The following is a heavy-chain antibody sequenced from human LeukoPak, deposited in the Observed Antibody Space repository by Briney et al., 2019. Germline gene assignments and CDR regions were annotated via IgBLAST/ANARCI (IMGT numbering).Heavy chain of an antibody. CDR1: GGSVSSGSYY. V-gene: IGHV4-61*01. CDR2: IYYSGST. D-gene: IGHD6-13*01. Sequence: PSETLSLTCTVSGGSVSSGSYYWSWIRQPPGKGLEWIGYIYYSGSTNYNPSLKSRVTISVDTSKNQFSLKLSSVTAADTAVYYCASPYSSSWYSPYYYYGMDVWGKGTTVTASS. J-gene: IGHJ6*04. CDR3: ASPYSSSWYSPYYYYGMDV.